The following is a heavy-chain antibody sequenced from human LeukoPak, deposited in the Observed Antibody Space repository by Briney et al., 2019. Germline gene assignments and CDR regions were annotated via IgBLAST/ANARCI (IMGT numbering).Heavy chain of an antibody. CDR3: AKARDSSGLYFDY. D-gene: IGHD6-19*01. J-gene: IGHJ4*01. V-gene: IGHV3-23*01. CDR1: GFTFSSYA. CDR2: ISGSGGST. Sequence: QPGGSLRLSCAASGFTFSSYAMSWVRQAPGKGLEWVSAISGSGGSTYYADSVKGRFTISRDNSKNTLYLQMNSLRAEDTAVYYCAKARDSSGLYFDYWGHATLFTVSS.